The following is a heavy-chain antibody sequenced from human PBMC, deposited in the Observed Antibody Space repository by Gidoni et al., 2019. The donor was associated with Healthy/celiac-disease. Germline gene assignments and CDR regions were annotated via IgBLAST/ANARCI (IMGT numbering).Heavy chain of an antibody. CDR2: IYWDDDK. J-gene: IGHJ4*02. Sequence: QITLKESGPTLVKPTQTLTLTCTFSGFSLSTSGVGVGWIRQPPGKALEWLALIYWDDDKRYSPSLKSRLTITKDTSKNQVVLTMTNMDPVDTATYYCAHIGDPVTTYYYDSSGYDYFDYWGQGTLVTVSS. CDR1: GFSLSTSGVG. D-gene: IGHD3-22*01. V-gene: IGHV2-5*02. CDR3: AHIGDPVTTYYYDSSGYDYFDY.